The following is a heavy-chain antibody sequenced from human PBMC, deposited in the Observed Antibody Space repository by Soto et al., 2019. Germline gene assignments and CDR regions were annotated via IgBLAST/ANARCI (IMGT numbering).Heavy chain of an antibody. CDR2: IYYSGST. J-gene: IGHJ4*02. CDR1: GGSISSSNYY. CDR3: ARRETATIFNY. D-gene: IGHD5-12*01. V-gene: IGHV4-39*01. Sequence: QLQLQESGPGLVKHSETLSLTCTVSGGSISSSNYYWDWIRQPPGKGLEWIGSIYYSGSTYYNPSLRSRVTISVDTSKNQFSLRLSSVTAADTAVYYCARRETATIFNYWGQGTLVTVSS.